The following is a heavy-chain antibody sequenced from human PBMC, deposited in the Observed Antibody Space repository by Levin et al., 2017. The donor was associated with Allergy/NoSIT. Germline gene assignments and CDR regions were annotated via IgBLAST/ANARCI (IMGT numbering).Heavy chain of an antibody. J-gene: IGHJ4*02. V-gene: IGHV3-21*01. Sequence: GGSLRLSCTASEFAFSSYSMNWVRQAPGKGLEWVSSINPSSSRIYYADSLKGRFTISRDNAKNSLYLQMNSLSVEDTAVYYCARDRGYGDYEFLYWGQGTLVTVSS. CDR2: INPSSSRI. CDR1: EFAFSSYS. CDR3: ARDRGYGDYEFLY. D-gene: IGHD4-17*01.